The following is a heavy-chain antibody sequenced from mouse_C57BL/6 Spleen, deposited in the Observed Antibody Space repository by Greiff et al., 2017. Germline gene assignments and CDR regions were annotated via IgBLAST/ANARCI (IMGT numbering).Heavy chain of an antibody. CDR2: INPNNGGT. D-gene: IGHD1-1*01. V-gene: IGHV1-22*01. Sequence: SGPELVKPGASVKMSCKASGYTFTDYNMHWVKQSHGKSLEWIGYINPNNGGTSYNQKFKGKATLTVNKSSSTAYMELRSLTSEDSAVYYCARSDYYGSSFDYWGQGTTLTVSS. J-gene: IGHJ2*01. CDR3: ARSDYYGSSFDY. CDR1: GYTFTDYN.